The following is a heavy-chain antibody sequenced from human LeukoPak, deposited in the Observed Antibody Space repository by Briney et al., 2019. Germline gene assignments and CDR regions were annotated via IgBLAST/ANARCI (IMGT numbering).Heavy chain of an antibody. CDR2: INHSGST. J-gene: IGHJ4*02. D-gene: IGHD3-10*01. CDR1: GGSFSGYY. V-gene: IGHV4-34*01. Sequence: SETLSLTCAVYGGSFSGYYWSWIRQPPGKGLEWIGEINHSGSTNYNPSLRSRVTISVDTSKNQFSLKLSSVTAADTAVYYCATEFRGGRIDYWGQGTLVTVSS. CDR3: ATEFRGGRIDY.